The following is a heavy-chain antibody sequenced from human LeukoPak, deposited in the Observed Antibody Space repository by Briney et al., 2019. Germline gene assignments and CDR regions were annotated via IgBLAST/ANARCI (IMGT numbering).Heavy chain of an antibody. CDR2: IYYSGST. D-gene: IGHD3-22*01. CDR1: GGSISSYY. V-gene: IGHV4-59*01. CDR3: ARWGADPYYYDSSGYYLGDAFDI. Sequence: PSETLSLTCTVSGGSISSYYWSWIRQPPGKGLEWIGYIYYSGSTNYNPSLKSRVTISVDTSKNQFSLKLSSVTAADTAVYYCARWGADPYYYDSSGYYLGDAFDIWGQGTMVTVSS. J-gene: IGHJ3*02.